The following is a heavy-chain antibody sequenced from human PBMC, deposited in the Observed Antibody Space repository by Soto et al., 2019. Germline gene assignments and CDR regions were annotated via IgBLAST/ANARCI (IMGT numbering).Heavy chain of an antibody. J-gene: IGHJ4*02. CDR2: IYWDGGSA. D-gene: IGHD3-22*01. Sequence: EVQLVESGGGVVQPGGSLRLSCAASGFTFDDYTMLWVRQAPGKGLEWVSLIYWDGGSAYYADSVKGRFTISRDNSKNSLYLQMNSLRTEDTAFYYCAKARDAVVVITPFDYCGQGTLVTVSS. CDR3: AKARDAVVVITPFDY. CDR1: GFTFDDYT. V-gene: IGHV3-43*01.